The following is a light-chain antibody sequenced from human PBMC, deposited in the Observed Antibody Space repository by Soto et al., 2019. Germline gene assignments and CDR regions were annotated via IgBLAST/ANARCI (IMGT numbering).Light chain of an antibody. CDR1: QSISSY. J-gene: IGKJ1*01. Sequence: DIQMTQSPSSLSASVGDRVTITCRASQSISSYLNWYQQKQWKAPKLLIYAASSLQSGVPSRFSGSGSGTDFTLTISSLQPEDFATYYCQQRYSTPWTFGQGTKVELK. CDR3: QQRYSTPWT. V-gene: IGKV1-39*01. CDR2: AAS.